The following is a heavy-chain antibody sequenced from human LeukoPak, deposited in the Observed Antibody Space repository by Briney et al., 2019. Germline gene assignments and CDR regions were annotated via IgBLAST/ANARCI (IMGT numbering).Heavy chain of an antibody. J-gene: IGHJ4*02. CDR2: IRYDGSNK. CDR3: AKDATPVTTLYYFDY. D-gene: IGHD4-17*01. Sequence: TGGSLRLSCAASGFTFSSYGMHWVRQAPGKGLEWVAFIRYDGSNKYYADSVKGRFTISRDNSKNTLYLQMNSLRAEDTAVYYCAKDATPVTTLYYFDYWGQGTLVTVSS. CDR1: GFTFSSYG. V-gene: IGHV3-30*02.